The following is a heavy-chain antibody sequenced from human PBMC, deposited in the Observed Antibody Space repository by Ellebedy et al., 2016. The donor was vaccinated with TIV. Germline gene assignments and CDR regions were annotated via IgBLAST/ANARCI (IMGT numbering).Heavy chain of an antibody. J-gene: IGHJ1*01. Sequence: GESLKISCAASGFIVGGNYMNWVRQAPGKGLEWVSVLYSGGGTYYADSVKGRFTISRDSSKNMLYLQMNSLRAEDTAVYYCIFKGMSARLYWGQGTQVTVSS. CDR3: IFKGMSARLY. CDR1: GFIVGGNY. V-gene: IGHV3-53*01. D-gene: IGHD6-6*01. CDR2: LYSGGGT.